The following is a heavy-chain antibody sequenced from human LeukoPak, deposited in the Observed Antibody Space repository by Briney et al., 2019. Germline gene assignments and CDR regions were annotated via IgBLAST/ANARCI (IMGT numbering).Heavy chain of an antibody. J-gene: IGHJ4*02. CDR2: IYYSGGT. Sequence: SETLSLTCIVSGGPISNSYWSWIRQPPGKGLQWIGYIYYSGGTNYIPSLKSRVTISGDTSKNQFSLKLSSVTAADTAVYYCARTLYSRGFYTVDYWGQGTLVTVSS. CDR1: GGPISNSY. V-gene: IGHV4-59*08. CDR3: ARTLYSRGFYTVDY. D-gene: IGHD3-3*01.